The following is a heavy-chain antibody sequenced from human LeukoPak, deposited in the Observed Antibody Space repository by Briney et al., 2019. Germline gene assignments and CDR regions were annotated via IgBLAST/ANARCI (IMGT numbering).Heavy chain of an antibody. CDR3: AKDRIVMSGFFDY. CDR2: ISGRDGNT. CDR1: GFTFTSYA. Sequence: GGSLRLSCAASGFTFTSYAMSWVRQAPGKGLEWVSGISGRDGNTYYADSVKGRFTISRDNSKNTLYLQMISLRVEDTAIYYCAKDRIVMSGFFDYWGQGTLVTVSS. D-gene: IGHD6-19*01. J-gene: IGHJ4*02. V-gene: IGHV3-23*01.